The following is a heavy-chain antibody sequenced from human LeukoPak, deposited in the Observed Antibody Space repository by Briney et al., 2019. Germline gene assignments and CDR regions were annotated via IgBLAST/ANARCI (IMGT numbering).Heavy chain of an antibody. CDR2: IKQDGSEE. D-gene: IGHD3-9*01. Sequence: GGSLRLSCAASGFTFRGYGMHWVRQGPGKGLEWVANIKQDGSEENYVDSVRGRFTISRDNAKKSLYLQMNSLRAEDTAVYYCARNPYDILTGFYKNPGGLDFWGQGTLVTVSS. CDR1: GFTFRGYG. J-gene: IGHJ4*02. CDR3: ARNPYDILTGFYKNPGGLDF. V-gene: IGHV3-7*01.